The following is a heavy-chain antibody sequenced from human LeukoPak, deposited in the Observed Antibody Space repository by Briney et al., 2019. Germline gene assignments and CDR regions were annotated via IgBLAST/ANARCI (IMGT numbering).Heavy chain of an antibody. V-gene: IGHV1-2*02. CDR3: AGPGDYCNSTSCYSGAFDI. CDR1: GYIFTGYD. D-gene: IGHD2-2*02. CDR2: INPNSGGT. J-gene: IGHJ3*02. Sequence: GASVKVSCKASGYIFTGYDIHWVRQAPGQGLEWMGWINPNSGGTNYAQKFQGRVTMTRDTSISTAYMELSRLRSDDTAVYYCAGPGDYCNSTSCYSGAFDIWGQGTMVTVSS.